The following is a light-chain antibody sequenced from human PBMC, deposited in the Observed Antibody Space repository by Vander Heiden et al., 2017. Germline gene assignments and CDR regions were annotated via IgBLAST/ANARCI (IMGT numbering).Light chain of an antibody. CDR3: SSYTSSSILDV. CDR2: DVS. CDR1: SSGVGDYDY. Sequence: QSALTQPASVSGSPGQSITISCTGTSSGVGDYDYVSWYQQPPGKAPKLLIYDVSDRPSGVSNRSSGSKSGNTASLTISGLQAEDEADYYCSSYTSSSILDVFGTGTKVTVL. J-gene: IGLJ1*01. V-gene: IGLV2-14*03.